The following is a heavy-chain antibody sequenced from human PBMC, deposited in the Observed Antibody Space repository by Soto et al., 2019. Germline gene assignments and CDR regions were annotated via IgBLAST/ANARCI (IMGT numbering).Heavy chain of an antibody. J-gene: IGHJ6*02. V-gene: IGHV3-30*18. Sequence: QVQLVESGGGVVQPGRSLRLSCAASGFTFSSYGMHWVRQAPGKGLEWVAVISYDGSNKDYADSVKGRSTISRDNFKNTLYLQMNSLSAEDTAVYYCAKVMITFGGVNRYGMDVWGQGTTVTVSS. CDR2: ISYDGSNK. D-gene: IGHD3-16*01. CDR3: AKVMITFGGVNRYGMDV. CDR1: GFTFSSYG.